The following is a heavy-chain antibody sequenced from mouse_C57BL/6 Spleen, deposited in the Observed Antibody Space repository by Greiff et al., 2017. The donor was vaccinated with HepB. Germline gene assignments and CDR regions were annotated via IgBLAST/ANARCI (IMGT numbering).Heavy chain of an antibody. CDR1: GYAFSSSW. Sequence: VQLQQSGPELVKPGASVKISCKASGYAFSSSWMNWVKQRPGKGLEWIGRIYPGDGDTNYNGKFKGKATLTADKSSSTAYMQLSSLTSEDSAVYFCARRGYYYGSFYAMDYWGQGTSVTVSS. V-gene: IGHV1-82*01. J-gene: IGHJ4*01. D-gene: IGHD1-1*01. CDR2: IYPGDGDT. CDR3: ARRGYYYGSFYAMDY.